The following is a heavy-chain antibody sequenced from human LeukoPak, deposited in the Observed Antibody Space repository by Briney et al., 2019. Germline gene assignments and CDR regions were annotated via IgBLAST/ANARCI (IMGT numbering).Heavy chain of an antibody. J-gene: IGHJ6*03. CDR3: ARRSHEFYSSGWDPYYYYYYMDV. CDR2: INHSGST. Sequence: SETLSLTCGVYGGSFSGYSWSWIRQPPGKGLEWIGEINHSGSTNYNPSLKSRVIISVDTSKNQFSLKLSSVTAADTAVYYCARRSHEFYSSGWDPYYYYYYMDVWGKGTTVTISS. CDR1: GGSFSGYS. V-gene: IGHV4-34*01. D-gene: IGHD6-19*01.